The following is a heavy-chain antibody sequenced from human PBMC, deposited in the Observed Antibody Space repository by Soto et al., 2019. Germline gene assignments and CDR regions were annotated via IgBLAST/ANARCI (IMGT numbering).Heavy chain of an antibody. D-gene: IGHD3-22*01. J-gene: IGHJ4*02. CDR2: IWYDGSNK. CDR3: ARDPYSRGYFLDH. CDR1: GFTFSSYG. Sequence: PGGSLRLSCAASGFTFSSYGMHWVRQAPGKGLEWVAVIWYDGSNKYYADSVKGRFTISRDNSKNTLYLQMNSLRAEDTAVYYCARDPYSRGYFLDHWGQGTLVTVSS. V-gene: IGHV3-33*01.